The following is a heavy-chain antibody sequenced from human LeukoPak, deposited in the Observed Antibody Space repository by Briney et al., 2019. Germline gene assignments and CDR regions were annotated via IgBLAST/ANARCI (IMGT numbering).Heavy chain of an antibody. CDR3: ASLRTGDFDY. Sequence: SETLSLTCTVSGCSISSSNYYWGWIRQPPGKGLEWIGNIYYSGSTYYNPSFKSRLTISVDTSKNQFSLKLSSVTAADTAVYYCASLRTGDFDYWGQGALVTVSS. V-gene: IGHV4-39*01. CDR2: IYYSGST. D-gene: IGHD3-10*01. CDR1: GCSISSSNYY. J-gene: IGHJ4*02.